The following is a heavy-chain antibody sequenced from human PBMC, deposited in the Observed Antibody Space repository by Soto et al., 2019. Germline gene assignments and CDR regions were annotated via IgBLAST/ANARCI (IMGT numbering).Heavy chain of an antibody. V-gene: IGHV4-59*08. CDR3: ARHYPIAVAGFDY. Sequence: QVQLQESGPGLVKPSETLSLTCTVSGGSISSYYWSWIRQPPGKGLEWIGYIYYSGSTNYNPSLKSRVTISVDTSKNQFSLKLSSVTAADTAVYYCARHYPIAVAGFDYWGQGTLVTVSS. D-gene: IGHD6-19*01. CDR2: IYYSGST. J-gene: IGHJ4*02. CDR1: GGSISSYY.